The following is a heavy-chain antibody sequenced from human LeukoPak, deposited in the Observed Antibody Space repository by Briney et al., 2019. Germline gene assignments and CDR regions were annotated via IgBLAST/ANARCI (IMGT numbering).Heavy chain of an antibody. D-gene: IGHD3-16*01. V-gene: IGHV4-38-2*02. CDR3: ARSEINDYNRY. CDR2: IYQSGST. CDR1: GYSIRSGYH. J-gene: IGHJ4*02. Sequence: SETLSLTCSVSGYSIRSGYHWAWIRQSPGKGLEWIGSIYQSGSTYGNPSLRSRVTMSMDTSKNQFSLKMRPVTAADTAVYYCARSEINDYNRYWGQGILVTVSS.